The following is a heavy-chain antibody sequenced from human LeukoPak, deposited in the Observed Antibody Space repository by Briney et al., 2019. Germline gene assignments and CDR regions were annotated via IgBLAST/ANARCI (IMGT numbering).Heavy chain of an antibody. CDR3: ARRLYSSSGTYYFDY. V-gene: IGHV5-51*01. D-gene: IGHD6-6*01. Sequence: GECLKISCKGSGYSFTSYWIGWVRQMPGKGLEWMGIIYPGDSDTRYSPSFQGQVTISADKSISTAYLQWSSLKASDTAMYYCARRLYSSSGTYYFDYWGQGTLVTVSS. J-gene: IGHJ4*02. CDR1: GYSFTSYW. CDR2: IYPGDSDT.